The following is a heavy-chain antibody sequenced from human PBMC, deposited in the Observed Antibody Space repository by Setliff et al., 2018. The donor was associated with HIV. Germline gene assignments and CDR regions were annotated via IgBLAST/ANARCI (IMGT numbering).Heavy chain of an antibody. CDR2: IHPNRGGT. CDR1: GYTFNNHY. Sequence: ASVKVSCKASGYTFNNHYMHWVRQAPGQGLEWMGWIHPNRGGTNYAQKFQGRVTMTRDTSITTAYMELSRLSSDDTAVYYCARVFGVRQAFDNWGQGTLVTVSS. D-gene: IGHD3-10*02. V-gene: IGHV1-2*02. CDR3: ARVFGVRQAFDN. J-gene: IGHJ4*02.